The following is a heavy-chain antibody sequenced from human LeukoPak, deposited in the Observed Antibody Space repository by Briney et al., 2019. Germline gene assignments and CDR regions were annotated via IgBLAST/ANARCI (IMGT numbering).Heavy chain of an antibody. CDR3: ARDGGIAVACTKTRYFDL. D-gene: IGHD6-19*01. CDR1: GGTFSSYA. Sequence: SVKVSCKASGGTFSSYAISWVRQAPGQGLEWMGGIIPIFGTANYAQKFQGRVTITADESTSTAYMELSSLRSEDTAVYYCARDGGIAVACTKTRYFDLWGCGTLVTVSS. V-gene: IGHV1-69*01. CDR2: IIPIFGTA. J-gene: IGHJ2*01.